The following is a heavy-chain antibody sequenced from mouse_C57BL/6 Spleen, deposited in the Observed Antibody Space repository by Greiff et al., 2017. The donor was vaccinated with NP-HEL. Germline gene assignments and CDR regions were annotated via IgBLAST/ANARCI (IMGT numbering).Heavy chain of an antibody. CDR3: ARSGRPGVDD. D-gene: IGHD3-2*02. J-gene: IGHJ1*03. CDR2: IDSSDSYT. CDR1: GFTFTSYW. Sequence: QVQLQQSGADLVLPGASVKLSCTASGFTFTSYWMHWVQQRPGQGLEWIGEIDSSDSYTNYNQSFKGNSILTVDKSSSTAYMQLSSLTSEDSAVYCCARSGRPGVDDWGTGTTVTVSS. V-gene: IGHV1-69*01.